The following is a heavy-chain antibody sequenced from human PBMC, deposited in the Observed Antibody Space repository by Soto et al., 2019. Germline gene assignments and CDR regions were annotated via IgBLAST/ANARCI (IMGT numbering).Heavy chain of an antibody. D-gene: IGHD4-17*01. J-gene: IGHJ5*02. CDR3: ARLDLRPNWFDP. Sequence: SETLSLTCTVSGGSISSGGYYWSWIRQHPGKGLEWIGYIYFSGSTYYNPSLKSRVTISVDTSKNQFSLKLTSVTAADTAVYYCARLDLRPNWFDPWGLGTLVIVSS. CDR2: IYFSGST. V-gene: IGHV4-31*03. CDR1: GGSISSGGYY.